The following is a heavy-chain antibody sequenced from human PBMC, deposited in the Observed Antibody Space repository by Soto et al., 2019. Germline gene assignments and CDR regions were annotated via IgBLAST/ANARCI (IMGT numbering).Heavy chain of an antibody. CDR2: IFWNDDK. D-gene: IGHD3-10*01. CDR3: AHRRPYYHGSGSYSTVWFDP. CDR1: GFSLTTSGVG. Sequence: GSGPTLVNPTQTLTLTCTFSGFSLTTSGVGVGWVRQPPGKALEWLAIIFWNDDKRYSPSLQSRLTITRDTSKNQVVLTMTNMDPVDTGTYFCAHRRPYYHGSGSYSTVWFDPWGQGTLVTVSS. V-gene: IGHV2-5*01. J-gene: IGHJ5*02.